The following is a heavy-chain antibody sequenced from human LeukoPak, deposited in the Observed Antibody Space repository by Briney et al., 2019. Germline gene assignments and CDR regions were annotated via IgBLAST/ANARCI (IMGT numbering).Heavy chain of an antibody. V-gene: IGHV1-2*04. Sequence: ASVKVSCKASGYTFTGYYMHWVRQAPGQGLEWMGWINPNSGGTNYAQKFQGWVTMTRDTSISTAYMELSRLRSDDTAVYYCARGRKITMVRGVIITGPVSWFDPWGQGTLVTVSS. CDR1: GYTFTGYY. CDR2: INPNSGGT. D-gene: IGHD3-10*01. J-gene: IGHJ5*02. CDR3: ARGRKITMVRGVIITGPVSWFDP.